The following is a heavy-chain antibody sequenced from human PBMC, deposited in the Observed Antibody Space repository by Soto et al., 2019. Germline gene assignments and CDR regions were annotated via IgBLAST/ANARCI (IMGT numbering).Heavy chain of an antibody. J-gene: IGHJ5*02. D-gene: IGHD2-21*01. CDR2: INHSGST. Sequence: SETLSLTCAVYGGSISGYYWCWIRQLPGKGLEWMGEINHSGSTNCNPSLKSRVTISVDTSKNQFSLRLSSVTAADTAVYYCANVSAGYWYFDPWGRGTLVTVSS. CDR3: ANVSAGYWYFDP. V-gene: IGHV4-34*01. CDR1: GGSISGYY.